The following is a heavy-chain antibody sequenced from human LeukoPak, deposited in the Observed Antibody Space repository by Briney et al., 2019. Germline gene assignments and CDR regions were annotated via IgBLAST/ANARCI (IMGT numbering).Heavy chain of an antibody. Sequence: ASVKVSCKASGYTFTGYYMHWVRPAPGQGLEWMGWINPNSGGTNYAQKFQGRVTMTRDTSISTAYMELSRLRSDDTAVYYCARDFGDYYDSSGYYYASYYFDYWGQGTLVTVSS. D-gene: IGHD3-22*01. V-gene: IGHV1-2*02. CDR2: INPNSGGT. J-gene: IGHJ4*02. CDR1: GYTFTGYY. CDR3: ARDFGDYYDSSGYYYASYYFDY.